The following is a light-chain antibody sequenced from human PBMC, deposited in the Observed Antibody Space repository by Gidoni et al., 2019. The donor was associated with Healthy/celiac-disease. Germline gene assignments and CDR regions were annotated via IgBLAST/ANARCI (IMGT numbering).Light chain of an antibody. J-gene: IGKJ1*01. V-gene: IGKV1-8*01. CDR2: AAS. CDR1: QGISSY. Sequence: AIRMTQSPSSFSASTGDRVTITCRASQGISSYLAWYQQKPGKAPKLLIYAASTLQIGVPSRFSCSGSGTDFTLTISCLQSEDFATYYCQQYYSYPRTFGQGTKVEIK. CDR3: QQYYSYPRT.